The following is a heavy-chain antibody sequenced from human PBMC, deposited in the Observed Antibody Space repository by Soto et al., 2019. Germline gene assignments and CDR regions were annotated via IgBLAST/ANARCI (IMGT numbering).Heavy chain of an antibody. V-gene: IGHV3-21*01. CDR2: ISSNSAYI. CDR3: TRDASRDSSARGWFDP. J-gene: IGHJ5*02. CDR1: GFTFRSFT. Sequence: GGSLRLSCAAFGFTFRSFTMNWVRQAPGKGLEWVSTISSNSAYIYYTDALRGRFTISRDNAKNSLHLQMNSLRAEDTAVYYCTRDASRDSSARGWFDPWGPGTLVTVSS. D-gene: IGHD6-13*01.